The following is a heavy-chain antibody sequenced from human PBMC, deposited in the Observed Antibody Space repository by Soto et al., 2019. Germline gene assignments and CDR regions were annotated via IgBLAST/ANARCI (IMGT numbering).Heavy chain of an antibody. CDR1: GFTFSGSA. V-gene: IGHV3-73*02. Sequence: EVQLVESGGGLVQPGGSLKLSCAASGFTFSGSAMHWVRQASGKGLEWVGRIRSKANSYATAYAASVKGRFTISRDDSKNTAYLQMNSLKTEDTAVYYCTSSPYYFRSGYWFDPWGQGTLVTVSS. CDR2: IRSKANSYAT. D-gene: IGHD3-3*01. CDR3: TSSPYYFRSGYWFDP. J-gene: IGHJ5*02.